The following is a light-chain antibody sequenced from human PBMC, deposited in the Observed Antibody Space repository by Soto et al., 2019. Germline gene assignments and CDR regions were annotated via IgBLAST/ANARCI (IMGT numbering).Light chain of an antibody. J-gene: IGKJ1*01. V-gene: IGKV3-20*01. CDR2: GSS. CDR1: QSVSGSY. Sequence: EIVLTQSPGTLSLSTGERATLSCRTSQSVSGSYLAWYQQKPGRAPRLLIYGSSNRATGIPDRFSGSGSGTYFTLTISRLEPEDFAVYYCQKYGSSRTFGQGTKVEIK. CDR3: QKYGSSRT.